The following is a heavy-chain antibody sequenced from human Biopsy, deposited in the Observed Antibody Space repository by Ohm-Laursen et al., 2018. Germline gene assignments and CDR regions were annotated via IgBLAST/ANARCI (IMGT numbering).Heavy chain of an antibody. J-gene: IGHJ4*02. Sequence: SDTLSLTWAVSGYSISSDYRWGWIRQAPGKTLEWLGNIFKDGNTHYNPSLRSRLIISIDTSKNQFSLMMTSVSGADTAVYFCAGVGSGWAPFDKWGPGTLVTVSS. CDR2: IFKDGNT. V-gene: IGHV4-38-2*01. CDR1: GYSISSDYR. D-gene: IGHD6-19*01. CDR3: AGVGSGWAPFDK.